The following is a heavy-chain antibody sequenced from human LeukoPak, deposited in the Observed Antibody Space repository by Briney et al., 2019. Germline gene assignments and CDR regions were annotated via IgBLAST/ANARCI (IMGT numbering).Heavy chain of an antibody. CDR1: GGTFSSYA. CDR3: ARALRLGYDFWSGYYTRFDY. D-gene: IGHD3-3*01. Sequence: SVKVSCKASGGTFSSYAISWVRQAPGQGLEWMGRIIPILGIANYAQKFQGRVTITADKSTSTAYMELSSLRSEDTAVYYCARALRLGYDFWSGYYTRFDYWGQGTLVTVSS. CDR2: IIPILGIA. J-gene: IGHJ4*02. V-gene: IGHV1-69*04.